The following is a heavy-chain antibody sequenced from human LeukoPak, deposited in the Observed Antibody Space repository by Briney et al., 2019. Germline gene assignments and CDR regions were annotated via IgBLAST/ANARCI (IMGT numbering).Heavy chain of an antibody. CDR2: IYTSGST. V-gene: IGHV4-61*02. CDR3: ARSIGYCSSTSCSYYYYYMDV. Sequence: SQTLSLTXTVSGGSISSGSYYWSWIRQPAGKGLEWIGRIYTSGSTNYSPSLKSRVTISVDTSKNQFSLKLSSVTAADTAVYYCARSIGYCSSTSCSYYYYYMDVWGKGTTVTVSS. D-gene: IGHD2-2*01. CDR1: GGSISSGSYY. J-gene: IGHJ6*03.